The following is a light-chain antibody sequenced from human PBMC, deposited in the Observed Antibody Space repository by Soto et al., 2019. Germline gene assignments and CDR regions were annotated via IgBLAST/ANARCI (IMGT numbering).Light chain of an antibody. CDR3: QKFDDRPYIT. Sequence: DIKITQSPSSLSVDIGYRVTITFESIQDISNFLNWYQQKPGKAPNLLIYDGSTLATGAPSRFSGGGFGTHFTLTISSLQPEDIATYYCQKFDDRPYITFGTGTKVDIK. CDR1: QDISNF. J-gene: IGKJ3*01. V-gene: IGKV1-33*01. CDR2: DGS.